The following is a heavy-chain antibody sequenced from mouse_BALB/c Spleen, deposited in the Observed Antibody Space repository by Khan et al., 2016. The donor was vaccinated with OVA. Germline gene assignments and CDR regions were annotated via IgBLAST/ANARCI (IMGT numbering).Heavy chain of an antibody. V-gene: IGHV2-6-7*01. CDR2: IWGDGST. Sequence: VQLQESGPGLVAPSQSLSITCTVSGFSLTDYGINWIRQPPGKGLEWMGMIWGDGSTDYNPALKSRLSISKDNSKSQVFLKMNSLQTDDTARFYCARELRLGGFAYWGQGTLVTVSA. CDR3: ARELRLGGFAY. D-gene: IGHD1-2*01. CDR1: GFSLTDYG. J-gene: IGHJ3*01.